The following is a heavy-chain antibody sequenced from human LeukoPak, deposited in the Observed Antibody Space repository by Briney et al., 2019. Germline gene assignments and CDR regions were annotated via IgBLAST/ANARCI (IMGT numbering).Heavy chain of an antibody. D-gene: IGHD4-17*01. CDR1: GYTFTSYG. CDR3: ARSTTVYYYYGMDV. Sequence: ASVKVSCKASGYTFTSYGISWVRQATGQGLEWMGWMNPNSGNTGYAQKFQGRVTMTRNTSISTAYMELSSLRSEDTAVYYCARSTTVYYYYGMDVWGQGTTVTVSS. V-gene: IGHV1-8*02. J-gene: IGHJ6*02. CDR2: MNPNSGNT.